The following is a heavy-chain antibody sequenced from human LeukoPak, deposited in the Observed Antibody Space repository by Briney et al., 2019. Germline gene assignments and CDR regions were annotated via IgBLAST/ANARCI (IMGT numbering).Heavy chain of an antibody. CDR3: VNLRYGGGCEGYGRTGY. J-gene: IGHJ4*02. CDR1: GLTFNKFT. CDR2: ITSSGSIM. D-gene: IGHD2-21*01. V-gene: IGHV3-48*02. Sequence: PGGSLRLSWAAAGLTFNKFTTNWVRQAPGKGLEWVSYITSSGSIMYYADSVKGRFTISRDNAKSSLYLQMNSLRDEDTAVYFCVNLRYGGGCEGYGRTGYWGQGTLVTVSS.